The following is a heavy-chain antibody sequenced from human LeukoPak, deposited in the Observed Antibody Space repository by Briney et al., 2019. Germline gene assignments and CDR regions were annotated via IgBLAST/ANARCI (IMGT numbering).Heavy chain of an antibody. CDR3: ARDPGYRTGAAGKSEVWYFDY. V-gene: IGHV3-30*01. CDR2: ISYDGSNK. J-gene: IGHJ4*02. D-gene: IGHD6-13*01. Sequence: GRSLRLSCAASGFTFSSYAMHWVRQAPGKGLEWVAVISYDGSNKYYADSVKGRFTISRDNSKNTLYLQMNSLRAEDTALYYCARDPGYRTGAAGKSEVWYFDYWGQGTLVTVSS. CDR1: GFTFSSYA.